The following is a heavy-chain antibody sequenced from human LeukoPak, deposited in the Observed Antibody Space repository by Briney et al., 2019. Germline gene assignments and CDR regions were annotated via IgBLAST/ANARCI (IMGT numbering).Heavy chain of an antibody. Sequence: SETLSLTCGVYGGSFSGYYWNWIRQSPGKGLEWIGEINHSGSTNYNPSLKSRVTISVDTSKNQFSLKLSSVTAADTAVYYCARSRLLGYYGSGSYAGWFDPWGQGTLVTVSS. CDR3: ARSRLLGYYGSGSYAGWFDP. CDR1: GGSFSGYY. CDR2: INHSGST. J-gene: IGHJ5*02. V-gene: IGHV4-34*01. D-gene: IGHD3-10*01.